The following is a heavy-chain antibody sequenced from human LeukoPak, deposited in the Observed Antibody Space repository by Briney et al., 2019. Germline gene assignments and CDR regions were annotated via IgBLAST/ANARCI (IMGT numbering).Heavy chain of an antibody. CDR1: GGTFSSYA. J-gene: IGHJ6*03. CDR2: IIPIFGTA. Sequence: GASVKVSCKASGGTFSSYAISWVRQAPGQGLEWMGGIIPIFGTANYAQKFQGRVTITADGSTSTAYMELSSLRSEDTAEYYCARGSRRETYYYYYYMDVWGKGTTVTVSS. CDR3: ARGSRRETYYYYYYMDV. V-gene: IGHV1-69*13.